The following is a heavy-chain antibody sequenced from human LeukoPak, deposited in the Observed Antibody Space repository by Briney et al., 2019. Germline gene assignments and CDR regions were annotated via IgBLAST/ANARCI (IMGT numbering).Heavy chain of an antibody. D-gene: IGHD3-3*01. J-gene: IGHJ3*02. CDR3: ARVVSGYGNAFDI. CDR2: IYYSGTT. CDR1: GGSISSGDNY. V-gene: IGHV4-30-4*01. Sequence: SETLSLTCTVSGGSISSGDNYWSWIRQPTGKGLEWIGYIYYSGTTYYNVSLKSRVTISVDTSKNQFSLKLSSVTAADTAVYYCARVVSGYGNAFDIWGQGTMVTVSS.